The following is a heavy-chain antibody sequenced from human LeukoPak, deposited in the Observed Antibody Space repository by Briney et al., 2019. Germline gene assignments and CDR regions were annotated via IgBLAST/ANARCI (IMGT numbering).Heavy chain of an antibody. Sequence: GGSLRLSCAASGFDFGAYEMNWVRQAPGKGLEWVAYFAGSDTTKYYADSVRGRFTISRDNAKKSLYLQMNSLRAEHTALYYCTTLGYHLDSWGQGTLVTVSS. J-gene: IGHJ4*02. CDR1: GFDFGAYE. CDR2: FAGSDTTK. V-gene: IGHV3-48*03. D-gene: IGHD3-22*01. CDR3: TTLGYHLDS.